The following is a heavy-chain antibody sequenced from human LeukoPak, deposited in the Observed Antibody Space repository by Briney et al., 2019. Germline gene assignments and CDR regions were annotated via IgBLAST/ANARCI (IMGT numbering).Heavy chain of an antibody. D-gene: IGHD6-13*01. CDR3: AKAGPGIAAAGLDY. V-gene: IGHV3-30*18. CDR2: ISYDGSNK. Sequence: GRSLRLSCAASGFTFSSYGMHWVRQAPGKGLEWVAVISYDGSNKYYADSVKGRFTISRDNSKNTLYLQMNSLRAEDTAVYYCAKAGPGIAAAGLDYWGQGTLVTVSS. J-gene: IGHJ4*02. CDR1: GFTFSSYG.